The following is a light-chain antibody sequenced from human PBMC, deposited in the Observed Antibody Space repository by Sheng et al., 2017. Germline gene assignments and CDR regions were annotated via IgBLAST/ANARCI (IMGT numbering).Light chain of an antibody. CDR2: KSS. J-gene: IGKJ5*01. Sequence: DIQMTQSPFILSASVGDTVTVTCRASEDVNVWVAWYQQKPGKAPTLLIYKSSTLEPGVPSRFSGRGSGTDFTLTISGVQPDDFATYFCQQYKDIFRLTFGQGSRLDLK. V-gene: IGKV1-5*03. CDR1: EDVNVW. CDR3: QQYKDIFRLT.